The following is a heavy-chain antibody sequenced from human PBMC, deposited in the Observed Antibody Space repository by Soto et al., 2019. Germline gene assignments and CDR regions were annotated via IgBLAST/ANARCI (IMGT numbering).Heavy chain of an antibody. Sequence: SETLSLTCAGYGGSFSGYYWSWIRQPPGKGLEWIGEINHSGSTNYNPSLKSRVTISVDTSKNQFSLKLSSVTAADTAVYYCARMDDNDFDYYYYGMDVWGQGTTVT. CDR2: INHSGST. CDR3: ARMDDNDFDYYYYGMDV. V-gene: IGHV4-34*01. J-gene: IGHJ6*02. D-gene: IGHD3-16*01. CDR1: GGSFSGYY.